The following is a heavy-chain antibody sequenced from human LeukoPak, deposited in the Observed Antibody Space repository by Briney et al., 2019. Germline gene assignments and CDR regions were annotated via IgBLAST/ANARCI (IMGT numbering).Heavy chain of an antibody. J-gene: IGHJ6*02. CDR3: ARRDCSSSSCHYYYYYMDV. D-gene: IGHD2-2*01. CDR2: ITTYNGNT. Sequence: ASVKVSCKASGYTFTSFGISWVRQAPGQGLEWMGWITTYNGNTNYAQKVQGRVTMTTDTSTSTAYMELRSLTSDDTAVSYCARRDCSSSSCHYYYYYMDVWGQGTTVTVSS. CDR1: GYTFTSFG. V-gene: IGHV1-18*01.